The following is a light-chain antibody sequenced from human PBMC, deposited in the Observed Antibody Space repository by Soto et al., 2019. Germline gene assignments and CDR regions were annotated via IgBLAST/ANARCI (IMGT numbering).Light chain of an antibody. CDR1: SSDVGGYNY. J-gene: IGLJ1*01. Sequence: QSALTQPPSASGSPGQSVTISCTGTSSDVGGYNYVSWYQQHPGKAPKLMIYEVSKRPSGVPDRFSGSKSGNTASLTVSGLQAEDEADYYCSSYAGGTNIVFGTGTKVTVL. V-gene: IGLV2-8*01. CDR3: SSYAGGTNIV. CDR2: EVS.